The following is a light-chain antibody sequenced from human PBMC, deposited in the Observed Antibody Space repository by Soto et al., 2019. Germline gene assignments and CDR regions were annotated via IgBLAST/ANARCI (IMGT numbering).Light chain of an antibody. Sequence: QSALTQPHSVSGSPGQSVTISCTGTNSDVGRYNSVSWYQQHPGKVPKLILFEVNKRPSGVSGRFSGSKSGNTASLTISGLQAEDEADYYCCSFTSSNTHVFGTGTKLTVL. CDR3: CSFTSSNTHV. CDR2: EVN. V-gene: IGLV2-11*01. J-gene: IGLJ1*01. CDR1: NSDVGRYNS.